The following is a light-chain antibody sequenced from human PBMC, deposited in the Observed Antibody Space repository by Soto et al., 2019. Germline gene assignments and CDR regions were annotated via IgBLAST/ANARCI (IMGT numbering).Light chain of an antibody. Sequence: EIVLTQSPGTLSLSPGERATLSCRASQSVNSIYLAWYQQKPGQAPRLLMYEASNRATGIPARFSGGGSGTDFTLTISSLEPEDFAVYYCQQRSDWPWTFGQGTKVDIK. CDR1: QSVNSIY. CDR3: QQRSDWPWT. V-gene: IGKV3D-20*02. CDR2: EAS. J-gene: IGKJ1*01.